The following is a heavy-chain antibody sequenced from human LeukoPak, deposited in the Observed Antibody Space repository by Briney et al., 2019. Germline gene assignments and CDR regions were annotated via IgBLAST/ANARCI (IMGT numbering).Heavy chain of an antibody. CDR3: AKDLALSDIVATLLDY. V-gene: IGHV3-23*01. CDR1: GFTFTSYG. Sequence: GGTLRLSCAASGFTFTSYGMSWVRQAPGKGLEWVSAISGSGTTTYYADSVKGRFTISRDNSRNTLYLQMNSLRAEDTAVYYCAKDLALSDIVATLLDYWGQGTLVTVSS. CDR2: ISGSGTTT. D-gene: IGHD5-12*01. J-gene: IGHJ4*02.